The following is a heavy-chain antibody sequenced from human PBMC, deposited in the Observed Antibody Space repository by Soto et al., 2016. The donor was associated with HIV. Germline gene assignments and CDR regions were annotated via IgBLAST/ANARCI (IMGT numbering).Heavy chain of an antibody. CDR3: ATERDLRQQLIADSPTNPNWFDP. D-gene: IGHD6-13*01. J-gene: IGHJ5*02. CDR2: INEDGSKN. CDR1: GFSFGNYW. V-gene: IGHV3-7*01. Sequence: EVQLVESGGDLVQPGGSLRLSCVVSGFSFGNYWMSWVRQAPGKGLEWVANINEDGSKNDYVDSVKGRFTISRDNAKNSLYLQMNGLRAEDTAVYYCATERDLRQQLIADSPTNPNWFDPWGQGTLVTVSP.